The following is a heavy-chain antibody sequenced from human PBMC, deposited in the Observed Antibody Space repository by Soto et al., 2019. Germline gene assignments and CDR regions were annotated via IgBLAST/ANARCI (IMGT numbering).Heavy chain of an antibody. CDR2: ISGSGGST. D-gene: IGHD3-10*01. V-gene: IGHV3-23*01. J-gene: IGHJ6*03. CDR1: GFTFSSYA. Sequence: GGSLRLSCAASGFTFSSYAMSWVRQAPGKGLEWVSAISGSGGSTYYADSVKGRFTISRDNSKNTLYLQMNGLRAEDTAVYYCGFGSALLGGYYYYYMDVWGKGTTVTVSS. CDR3: GFGSALLGGYYYYYMDV.